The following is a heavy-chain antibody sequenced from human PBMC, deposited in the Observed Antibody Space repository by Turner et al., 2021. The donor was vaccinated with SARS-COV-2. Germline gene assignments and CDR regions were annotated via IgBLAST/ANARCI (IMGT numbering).Heavy chain of an antibody. Sequence: QMQLVQSGPEVKRPGTSVKVACKASGFTCVSSAMHWVRRARGQGPEWIGWIVAASGDTDYAQEFQERFTISRDMSTSTTYLELSSLRPDDTAVYYCGARVSSGRYHYYGMDVWGQGATVTVSS. CDR3: GARVSSGRYHYYGMDV. V-gene: IGHV1-58*02. D-gene: IGHD5-12*01. CDR1: GFTCVSSA. J-gene: IGHJ6*02. CDR2: IVAASGDT.